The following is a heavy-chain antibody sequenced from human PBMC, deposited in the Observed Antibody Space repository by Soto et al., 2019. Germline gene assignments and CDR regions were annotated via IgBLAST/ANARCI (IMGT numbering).Heavy chain of an antibody. V-gene: IGHV1-69*02. CDR2: IIPIPNVV. CDR1: GGTFSNYM. CDR3: AGGLGFGASGYEY. Sequence: QVQLVQSGAEVKKPGSSVKVSCKAFGGTFSNYMITWVRQAPGQGLEWVARIIPIPNVVNYAQKFHGRVTTTADKSTNTAYMELSSLRSDDTVIYYCAGGLGFGASGYEYWGQGTLVIVSS. D-gene: IGHD3-10*01. J-gene: IGHJ4*02.